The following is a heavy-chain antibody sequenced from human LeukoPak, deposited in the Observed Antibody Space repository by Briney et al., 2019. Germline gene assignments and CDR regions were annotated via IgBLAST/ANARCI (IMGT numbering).Heavy chain of an antibody. CDR2: IYYSGST. D-gene: IGHD3-9*01. CDR3: ARGGYDILTGYSPPFDY. Sequence: PSETLSLTCTVSGYSITSGYYWGWIRQPPGKGLEWIGSIYYSGSTYYNPSLKSRVTISVDTSKNQFSLKLSSVTAADTAVYYCARGGYDILTGYSPPFDYWGQGTLVTVSS. J-gene: IGHJ4*02. CDR1: GYSITSGYY. V-gene: IGHV4-38-2*02.